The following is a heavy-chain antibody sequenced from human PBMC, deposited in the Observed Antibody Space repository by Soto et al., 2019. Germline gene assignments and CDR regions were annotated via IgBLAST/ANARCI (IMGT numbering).Heavy chain of an antibody. CDR1: GYTFTSYG. CDR3: ARTTSFEVAAAGGDFDY. V-gene: IGHV1-18*01. Sequence: QVQLVQSGAEVKKPGASVKVSCKASGYTFTSYGISWVRQAPGQGLEWMGWISAYNGNTNYAQRLQGRVTMTTDTSTSTASMDLTTLRSDDTAAYYCARTTSFEVAAAGGDFDYWGQGTLVTVSS. D-gene: IGHD6-13*01. J-gene: IGHJ4*02. CDR2: ISAYNGNT.